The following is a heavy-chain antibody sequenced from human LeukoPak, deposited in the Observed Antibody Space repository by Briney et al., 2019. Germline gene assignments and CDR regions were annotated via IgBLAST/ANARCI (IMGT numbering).Heavy chain of an antibody. CDR2: INHSGST. CDR1: GGSFSGYY. Sequence: SETLSFTCAVYGGSFSGYYWSWIRQPPGKGLEWIGEINHSGSTNYNPSLKSRVTISVDTSKNQFSLKLSSVTAADTAVYYCARGGRTLDYWGQGTLVTVSS. D-gene: IGHD1-7*01. V-gene: IGHV4-34*01. CDR3: ARGGRTLDY. J-gene: IGHJ4*02.